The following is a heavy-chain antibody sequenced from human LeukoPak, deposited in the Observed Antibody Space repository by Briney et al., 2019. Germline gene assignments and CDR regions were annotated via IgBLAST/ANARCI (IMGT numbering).Heavy chain of an antibody. CDR3: ARQFGYYYDSSGYVIWFDP. CDR2: INHSGST. CDR1: GGSFSGYY. V-gene: IGHV4-34*01. D-gene: IGHD3-22*01. J-gene: IGHJ5*02. Sequence: SETLSLTCAVYGGSFSGYYWSWIRQPPGKGLEWIGEINHSGSTNYNPSLKSRVTISVDTSKNQFSLKLSSVTAADTAVYYCARQFGYYYDSSGYVIWFDPWGQGTLVTVSS.